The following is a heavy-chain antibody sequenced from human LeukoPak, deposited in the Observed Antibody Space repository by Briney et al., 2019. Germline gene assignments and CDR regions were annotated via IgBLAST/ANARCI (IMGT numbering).Heavy chain of an antibody. CDR1: GGSTSGYF. Sequence: SETLSLTCTVSGGSTSGYFWTWIRQPAGKGLEWIGRMYSTGSNNYNPSLKSRVTMSLDTSKNHFSLNLTSVTAADTAVCYCAREPTSGREPTSGRPLDYWGQGTLVTVSS. V-gene: IGHV4-4*07. J-gene: IGHJ4*02. D-gene: IGHD5-12*01. CDR3: AREPTSGREPTSGRPLDY. CDR2: MYSTGSN.